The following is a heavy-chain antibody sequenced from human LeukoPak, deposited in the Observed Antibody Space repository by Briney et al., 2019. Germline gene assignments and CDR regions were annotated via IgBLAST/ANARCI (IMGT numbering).Heavy chain of an antibody. Sequence: ASVKVSCKASGYTFTHHGITWVRQAPGQGLEWMGWMSAYNGDTNYAQKFQGRVTLTTDTSTSTAYMELRSLRSDDTAVYYCARDPTNTSGRYVYFDYWGQGTLVTVSS. D-gene: IGHD6-19*01. J-gene: IGHJ4*02. CDR3: ARDPTNTSGRYVYFDY. V-gene: IGHV1-18*01. CDR1: GYTFTHHG. CDR2: MSAYNGDT.